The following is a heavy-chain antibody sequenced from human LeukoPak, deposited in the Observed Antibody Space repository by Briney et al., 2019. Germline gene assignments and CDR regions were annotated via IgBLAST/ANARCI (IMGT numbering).Heavy chain of an antibody. CDR2: ISGTSSFI. Sequence: GGSLRLSCAASGFTFSSYDMNWVRQAPGKGLEWVSYISGTSSFISYADSVKGRFTISRDNAKNSLYLQMNSLRAEDMAVYYCARGTDLPIERRYYYYMDVWGKGTTVTVSS. V-gene: IGHV3-48*01. J-gene: IGHJ6*03. CDR3: ARGTDLPIERRYYYYMDV. CDR1: GFTFSSYD.